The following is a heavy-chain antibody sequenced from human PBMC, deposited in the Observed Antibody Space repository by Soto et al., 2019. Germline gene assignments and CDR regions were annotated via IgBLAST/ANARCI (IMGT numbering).Heavy chain of an antibody. CDR1: GGSISSGDYY. J-gene: IGHJ5*02. CDR3: ARARNYYDSSGYRWLDP. V-gene: IGHV4-30-4*01. CDR2: IYYSGST. Sequence: SETLSLTCTVSGGSISSGDYYWSWIRQPPGKGLEWIGYIYYSGSTYYNPSLKSRVTISVDTSKNQFSLKLSSVTAADTAVYYCARARNYYDSSGYRWLDPWGQGTLVTVSS. D-gene: IGHD3-22*01.